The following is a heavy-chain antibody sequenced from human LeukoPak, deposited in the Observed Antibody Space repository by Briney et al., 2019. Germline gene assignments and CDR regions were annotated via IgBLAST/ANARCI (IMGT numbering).Heavy chain of an antibody. Sequence: GGSLRLSCAASGFTFNSYAMNWVRRAPGKGLEWVSAISGSGSSTYYADSVKGRFTISRDNSKNTLYLQMNSLRVEDTAIYYCAKDLRAARLYYFDYWGQGTLVTVSS. CDR1: GFTFNSYA. CDR2: ISGSGSST. V-gene: IGHV3-23*01. J-gene: IGHJ4*02. D-gene: IGHD6-6*01. CDR3: AKDLRAARLYYFDY.